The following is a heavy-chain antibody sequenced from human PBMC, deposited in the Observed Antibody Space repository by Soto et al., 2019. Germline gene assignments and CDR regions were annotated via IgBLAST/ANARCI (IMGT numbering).Heavy chain of an antibody. V-gene: IGHV2-5*02. CDR2: IYWDDGK. J-gene: IGHJ5*02. D-gene: IGHD1-1*01. Sequence: SGPTLVNPTQTLTLTCTFSGFSLSTSGVGVGWIRQPPGKALEWLALIYWDDGKRYNPYLKSKLTINKDNSKKQGVLTMTNMDPVDTATYYGAHSDVQLELNWFDPWGQGTLVTVSS. CDR3: AHSDVQLELNWFDP. CDR1: GFSLSTSGVG.